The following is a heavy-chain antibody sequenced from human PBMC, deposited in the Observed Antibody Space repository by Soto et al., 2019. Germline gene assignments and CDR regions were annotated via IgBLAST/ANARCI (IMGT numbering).Heavy chain of an antibody. J-gene: IGHJ4*02. D-gene: IGHD4-4*01. CDR3: ARAPYSNAWYRFDL. Sequence: GGSLRLSCEASGFTFSGYWMSWVRQAPGKGPEWVADIKHDGSVQYYVDSVKGRFTISRDNAKKLLYLQMNGLRAEDTALYYCARAPYSNAWYRFDLWGQGTLVTVSS. CDR2: IKHDGSVQ. V-gene: IGHV3-7*03. CDR1: GFTFSGYW.